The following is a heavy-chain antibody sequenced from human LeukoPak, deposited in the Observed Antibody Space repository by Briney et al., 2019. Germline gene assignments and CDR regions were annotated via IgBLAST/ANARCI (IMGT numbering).Heavy chain of an antibody. Sequence: SETLSLTCTVSGGSVNSGGYYWSWVRQPPGKGLEWIGYIYYSGSTNYNPSLKSRVTISVDTSKNQFSLKLSSVTAADTAVYYCARWTTVTSSHDYWGQGTLVTVSS. CDR2: IYYSGST. CDR3: ARWTTVTSSHDY. J-gene: IGHJ4*02. V-gene: IGHV4-61*08. D-gene: IGHD4-17*01. CDR1: GGSVNSGGYY.